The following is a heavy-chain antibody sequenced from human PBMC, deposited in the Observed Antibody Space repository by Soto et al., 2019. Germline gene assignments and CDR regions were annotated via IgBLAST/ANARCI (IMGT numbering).Heavy chain of an antibody. CDR2: IYYSGST. V-gene: IGHV4-31*03. CDR3: ARATRRLGGILTGPYYFGMDV. D-gene: IGHD3-9*01. Sequence: QVQLQESGPGLVKPSQTLSLTCTVSGGSISSGGYYWSWIRQHPGKGLEWIGYIYYSGSTYYNPSLKRRVSISADTSKNQFSLKLSSVTAADTAVYYCARATRRLGGILTGPYYFGMDVWGQGTTVIVSS. CDR1: GGSISSGGYY. J-gene: IGHJ6*02.